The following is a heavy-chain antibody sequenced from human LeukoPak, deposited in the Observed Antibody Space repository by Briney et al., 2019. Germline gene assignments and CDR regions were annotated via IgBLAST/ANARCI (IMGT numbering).Heavy chain of an antibody. CDR1: GGSISSGGYS. CDR2: IYHSGST. D-gene: IGHD5-24*01. CDR3: ARAPYNDHFDY. V-gene: IGHV4-30-2*01. J-gene: IGHJ4*02. Sequence: SSETLSLTCAVSGGSISSGGYSWSWIRQPPGKGLEWIGYIYHSGSTYYNPSLKSRVTISVDRSKNQFSLKLSSVTAADTAVYYCARAPYNDHFDYWGQGTLVTVSS.